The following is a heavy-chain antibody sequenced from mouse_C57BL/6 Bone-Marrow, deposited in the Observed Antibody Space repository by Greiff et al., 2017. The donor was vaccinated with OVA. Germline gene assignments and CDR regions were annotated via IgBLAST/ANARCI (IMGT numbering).Heavy chain of an antibody. CDR2: ISSGSSTI. Sequence: EVHLVESGGGLVKPGGSLKLSCAASGFTFSDYGMHWVRQAPEQGLEWVAYISSGSSTIYYADTVKGRFTISRDNAKNTLFLQMTSLRSEDTAMYYCARGGYDYAAWFAYWGQGTLVTVSA. CDR1: GFTFSDYG. D-gene: IGHD2-4*01. CDR3: ARGGYDYAAWFAY. J-gene: IGHJ3*01. V-gene: IGHV5-17*01.